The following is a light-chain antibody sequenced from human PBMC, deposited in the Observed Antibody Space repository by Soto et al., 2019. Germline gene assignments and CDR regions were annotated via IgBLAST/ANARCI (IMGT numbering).Light chain of an antibody. J-gene: IGLJ2*01. CDR2: TDN. CDR3: SAWDDSLQSVV. CDR1: SSNIGSDY. V-gene: IGLV1-47*02. Sequence: QSVLIQPPSASGTPGQTVTLSCSGSSSNIGSDYVYWYQQLPGTAPKLLIYTDNQRPSGVPDRFSGSKSGTSGSLAISGLRSEDEAEYFCSAWDDSLQSVVFGGGTKLTVL.